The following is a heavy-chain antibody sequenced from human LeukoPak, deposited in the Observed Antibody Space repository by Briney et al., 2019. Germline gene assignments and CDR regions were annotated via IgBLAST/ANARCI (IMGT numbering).Heavy chain of an antibody. J-gene: IGHJ4*02. CDR2: ISGYNDDT. CDR1: GYPFTSFG. CDR3: ARDGGRLQAPESPINDY. Sequence: ASVKVSCTASGYPFTSFGIAWVRQAPGQGLEWMGWISGYNDDTEYAQKFQGRVTLSTDKSTSTASMELRGLRSDDTAVYFCARDGGRLQAPESPINDYWGQGTLVTVSS. D-gene: IGHD1-14*01. V-gene: IGHV1-18*01.